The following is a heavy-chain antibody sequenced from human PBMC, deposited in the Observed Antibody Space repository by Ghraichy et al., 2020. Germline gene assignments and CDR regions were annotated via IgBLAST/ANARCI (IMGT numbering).Heavy chain of an antibody. J-gene: IGHJ5*02. CDR2: IYYSGSS. D-gene: IGHD6-19*01. Sequence: SETLSLTCTVSGGSMRGYYWSWIRQPPGKGLEWIGYIYYSGSSNYNPSLKSRATISLDTSKDQFSLNLSSVIAADTAVYYCARGSLYGYSGGWYYWFDAWGQGTQVTVSS. CDR3: ARGSLYGYSGGWYYWFDA. CDR1: GGSMRGYY. V-gene: IGHV4-59*12.